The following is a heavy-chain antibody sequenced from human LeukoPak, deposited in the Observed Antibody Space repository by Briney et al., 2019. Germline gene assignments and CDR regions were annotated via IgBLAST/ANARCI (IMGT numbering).Heavy chain of an antibody. Sequence: SETPSLTCTVSGGSISSSSYYWGWIRQPPGKGLEWIGSIYYSGSTYYNPSLKSRVTISVDTSKNQFSLKLSSVTAADTAVYYCARDRIAVAGTTHYYYYYGMDVWGQGTTVTVSS. CDR2: IYYSGST. D-gene: IGHD6-19*01. V-gene: IGHV4-39*07. J-gene: IGHJ6*02. CDR1: GGSISSSSYY. CDR3: ARDRIAVAGTTHYYYYYGMDV.